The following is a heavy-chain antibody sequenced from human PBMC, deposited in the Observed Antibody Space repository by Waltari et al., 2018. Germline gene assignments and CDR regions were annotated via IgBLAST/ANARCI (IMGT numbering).Heavy chain of an antibody. CDR1: GFRFGAYW. D-gene: IGHD5-18*01. Sequence: EVHLAESGGGVVQPGGSLRLSCAGSGFRFGAYWMPWGRQAPGKGLEWVSRINVDGGYISYGDSVKGRFTISRDNAKNTVFLQLNSLRAEDTAVYYCARKAGSGYPYGPFYYDNWGQGTLVTVSS. J-gene: IGHJ4*02. CDR3: ARKAGSGYPYGPFYYDN. CDR2: INVDGGYI. V-gene: IGHV3-74*01.